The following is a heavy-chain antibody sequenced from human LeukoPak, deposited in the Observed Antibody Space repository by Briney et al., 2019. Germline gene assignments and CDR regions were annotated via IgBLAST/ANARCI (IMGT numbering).Heavy chain of an antibody. D-gene: IGHD1-26*01. CDR3: AREVSGTYCDY. V-gene: IGHV1-69*01. CDR2: IIPILGTS. J-gene: IGHJ4*02. Sequence: SVKVSCKASGGTFSNYAISWVRQVPGQGLEWMGGIIPILGTSNYAQKFQDRLTITADESTSTAYLELSSLTSADTAVYYCAREVSGTYCDYWGQGSLVTVSS. CDR1: GGTFSNYA.